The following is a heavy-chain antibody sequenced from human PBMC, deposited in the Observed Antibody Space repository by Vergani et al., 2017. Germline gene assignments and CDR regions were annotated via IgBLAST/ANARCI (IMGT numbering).Heavy chain of an antibody. CDR1: GYTFSTYY. D-gene: IGHD3-3*01. Sequence: QVQLVQSGAEVKKPGASATVSCKASGYTFSTYYMHWVRQAPGQGLEWMGIINPSSGITIYAQKFQGRVTMTRDTSTRTVYMELSSLRSDDTAVYYCARDRIYDYWSGYSGFDPWGQGTLVTVSS. J-gene: IGHJ5*02. CDR2: INPSSGIT. V-gene: IGHV1-46*01. CDR3: ARDRIYDYWSGYSGFDP.